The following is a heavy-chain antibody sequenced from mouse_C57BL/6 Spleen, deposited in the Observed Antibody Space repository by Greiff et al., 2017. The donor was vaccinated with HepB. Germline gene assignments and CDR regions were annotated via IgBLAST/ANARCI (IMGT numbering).Heavy chain of an antibody. CDR1: GFTFSSYA. Sequence: EVHLVESGGGLVKPGGSLKLSCAASGFTFSSYAMSWVRQTPEKRLEWVATISDGGSYTYYPDNVKGRFTISRDNAKNNLYLQMSHLKSEDTAMYYCARDDYGSSYDGYFDYWGQGTTLTVSS. CDR2: ISDGGSYT. J-gene: IGHJ2*01. V-gene: IGHV5-4*01. CDR3: ARDDYGSSYDGYFDY. D-gene: IGHD1-1*01.